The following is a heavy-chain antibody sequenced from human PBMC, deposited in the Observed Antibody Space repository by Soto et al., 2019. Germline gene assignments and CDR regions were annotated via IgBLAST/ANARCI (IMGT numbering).Heavy chain of an antibody. Sequence: SETLSLTCAVSGYSISSSNWWGWIRQPPGKGLEWIGYIYYSGTTYYNPSLKSRVTISVDTSKNQFSLKLSSVTAADTAVYYWARAYCTNGVCYNFDYWGQGTLVTVSS. J-gene: IGHJ4*02. CDR3: ARAYCTNGVCYNFDY. CDR2: IYYSGTT. CDR1: GYSISSSNW. V-gene: IGHV4-28*01. D-gene: IGHD2-8*01.